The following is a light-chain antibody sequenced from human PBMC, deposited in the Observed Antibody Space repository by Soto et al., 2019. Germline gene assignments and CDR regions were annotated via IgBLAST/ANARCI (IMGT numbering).Light chain of an antibody. V-gene: IGLV1-44*01. J-gene: IGLJ2*01. CDR1: SSNIGSNT. CDR2: SNN. Sequence: QAVVTQPPSASGTPGQRVTISCSGSSSNIGSNTVNWYQQLPGTAPKLLIYSNNQRPSGVPARFSGSKSGTSASLAISGLQSEDEADYYCAAWDDSLNIVVFGGGTKLTVL. CDR3: AAWDDSLNIVV.